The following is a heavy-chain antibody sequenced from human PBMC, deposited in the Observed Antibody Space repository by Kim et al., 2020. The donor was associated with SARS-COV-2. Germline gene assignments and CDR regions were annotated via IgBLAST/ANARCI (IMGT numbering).Heavy chain of an antibody. V-gene: IGHV4-31*02. Sequence: SETLSLTWTVSGGSISSGGYYWSWIRQHPGKGLEWIGYIYYSGSTYYNPSLKSRVTISVDTSKNQFSLKLSSVTAADTAVYYCARAETIFGVVIGCFDYWGQGTLVTVSS. CDR2: IYYSGST. CDR3: ARAETIFGVVIGCFDY. J-gene: IGHJ4*02. CDR1: GGSISSGGYY. D-gene: IGHD3-3*01.